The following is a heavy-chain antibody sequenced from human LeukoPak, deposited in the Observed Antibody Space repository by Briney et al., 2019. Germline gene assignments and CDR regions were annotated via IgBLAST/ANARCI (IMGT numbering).Heavy chain of an antibody. Sequence: GGSLRLSCAASGFSFSNYDMHWVRQAPGKGLEWVAFIRYDGSIKSYADSVKGRFTISRDNSKDTLYLQMNSLRAEDTAVYYCARGDTHAFDIWGQGTMVTVSS. D-gene: IGHD2-21*01. CDR2: IRYDGSIK. V-gene: IGHV3-30*02. J-gene: IGHJ3*02. CDR1: GFSFSNYD. CDR3: ARGDTHAFDI.